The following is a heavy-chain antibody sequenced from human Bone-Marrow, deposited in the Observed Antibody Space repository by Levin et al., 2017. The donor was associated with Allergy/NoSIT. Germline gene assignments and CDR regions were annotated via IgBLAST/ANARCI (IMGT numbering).Heavy chain of an antibody. CDR1: GFTFSSNA. CDR3: AKGGSNGYELCRDY. CDR2: ISGGGGGT. J-gene: IGHJ4*02. D-gene: IGHD5-12*01. V-gene: IGHV3-23*01. Sequence: GGSLRLSCAASGFTFSSNAMSWVRQAPGKGLEWVSGISGGGGGTSYADSVQGRFIMFKDTSKNMLYLQMSSLRVDDTAVYYCAKGGSNGYELCRDYWGQGTLVTVSS.